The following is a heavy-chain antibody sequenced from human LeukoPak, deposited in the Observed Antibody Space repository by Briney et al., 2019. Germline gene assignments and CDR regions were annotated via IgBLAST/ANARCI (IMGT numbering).Heavy chain of an antibody. Sequence: GASVKVSRKASGYTFTSYDINWVRQATGQGLEWMGWMNPNSGNTGYAQKFQGRLTITRNTSISTAYMELSSLRSEDTAVYYCARIDYYDSRGGNWFDHWGQGTLVTVSS. CDR3: ARIDYYDSRGGNWFDH. CDR2: MNPNSGNT. CDR1: GYTFTSYD. J-gene: IGHJ5*02. D-gene: IGHD3-22*01. V-gene: IGHV1-8*03.